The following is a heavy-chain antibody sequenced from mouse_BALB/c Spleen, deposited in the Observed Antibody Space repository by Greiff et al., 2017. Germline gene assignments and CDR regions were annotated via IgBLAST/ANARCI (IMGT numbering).Heavy chain of an antibody. CDR2: ISDGGSYT. Sequence: EVPLVESGGGLVKPGGSLKLSCAASGFTFSDYYMYWVRQTPEKRREWVATISDGGSYTYYPDSVKGRFTISRDNAKNNLYLQMSSLKSEDTAMYYCAYCSSWFAYWGQGTLVTVSA. CDR3: AYCSSWFAY. D-gene: IGHD2-12*01. V-gene: IGHV5-4*02. J-gene: IGHJ3*01. CDR1: GFTFSDYY.